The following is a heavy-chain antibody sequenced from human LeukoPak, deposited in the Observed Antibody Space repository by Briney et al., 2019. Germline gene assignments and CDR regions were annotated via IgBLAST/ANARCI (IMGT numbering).Heavy chain of an antibody. V-gene: IGHV4-34*01. CDR2: INHSGST. J-gene: IGHJ3*02. D-gene: IGHD2-21*02. CDR3: ARAGVVTAIRAFDI. CDR1: GGSFSGYY. Sequence: SETLSLTCAVYGGSFSGYYWSWIRQPPGKGLEWIGEINHSGSTNYNPSLKSRVTISVDTSKNQFSLKLSSVTAADTAVYYCARAGVVTAIRAFDIWGQGTMVTVSS.